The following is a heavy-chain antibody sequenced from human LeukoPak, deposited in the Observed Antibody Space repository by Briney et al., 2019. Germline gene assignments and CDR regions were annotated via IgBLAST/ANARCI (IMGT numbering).Heavy chain of an antibody. V-gene: IGHV3-30*18. Sequence: GGSLRLSCAASGFTFSSYGMHWVRQAPGKGLEWVAVISYDGSNKYYADSVKGRFTISRDNSKNTLYLQMNSLRAEDTAVYYCAKSYDSSGYYIDAIDIWGQGTMVTVSS. CDR3: AKSYDSSGYYIDAIDI. J-gene: IGHJ3*02. CDR1: GFTFSSYG. CDR2: ISYDGSNK. D-gene: IGHD3-22*01.